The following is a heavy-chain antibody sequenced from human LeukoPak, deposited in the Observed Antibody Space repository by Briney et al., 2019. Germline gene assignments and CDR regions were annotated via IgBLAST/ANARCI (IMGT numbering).Heavy chain of an antibody. CDR2: IIPIFGTA. V-gene: IGHV1-69*13. D-gene: IGHD5-18*01. Sequence: ASVKVSCKASGYTFTGYYMHWVRQAPGQGLEWMGGIIPIFGTANYAQKFQGRVTITADESTSTAYMELSSLRSEDTAVYYCARRVEGYSYGFDYWGQGTLVTVSS. CDR1: GYTFTGYY. J-gene: IGHJ4*02. CDR3: ARRVEGYSYGFDY.